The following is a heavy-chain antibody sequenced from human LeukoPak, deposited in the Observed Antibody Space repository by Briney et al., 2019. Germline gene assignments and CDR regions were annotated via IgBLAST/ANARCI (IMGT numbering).Heavy chain of an antibody. CDR1: GYTFTGYY. Sequence: ASVKVSCXASGYTFTGYYMHWVRQAHGQGLEWMAWINPNSGGTNYAQKFQGRVTMTRDTSISTAYMELSRLRSDDTAVYYCARVYCTNGVCFRAQADYWGQGTLVTVSS. D-gene: IGHD2-8*01. CDR2: INPNSGGT. V-gene: IGHV1-2*02. J-gene: IGHJ4*02. CDR3: ARVYCTNGVCFRAQADY.